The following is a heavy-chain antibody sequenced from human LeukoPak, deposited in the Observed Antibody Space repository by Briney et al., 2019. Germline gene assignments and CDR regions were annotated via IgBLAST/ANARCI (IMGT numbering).Heavy chain of an antibody. D-gene: IGHD3-22*01. CDR2: ITYDGSNK. CDR3: AKDGTGLTTRIHGFDV. J-gene: IGHJ3*01. CDR1: GFTFSSYP. V-gene: IGHV3-30*04. Sequence: PGGSLRLSCVASGFTFSSYPMHWIRQAPGKVLEWVAAITYDGSNKYYADSVKCRVTSPRDKSNNTLYLQMNSLRAEDAAVYYCAKDGTGLTTRIHGFDVWGQGTLVTVTA.